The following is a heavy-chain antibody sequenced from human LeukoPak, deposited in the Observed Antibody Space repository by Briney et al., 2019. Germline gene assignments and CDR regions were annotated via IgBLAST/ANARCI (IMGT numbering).Heavy chain of an antibody. Sequence: SETLSLTCTVSGGSISSYYWSWIRQPPGKGLEWIGNIYYSGSTYYNPSLKSRVNISVDTSKNQFFLKLTSVTAADTAVYYCARSQFYGSGSYQGRWFDPWGQGTLVTVSS. CDR3: ARSQFYGSGSYQGRWFDP. D-gene: IGHD3-10*01. V-gene: IGHV4-59*12. J-gene: IGHJ5*02. CDR1: GGSISSYY. CDR2: IYYSGST.